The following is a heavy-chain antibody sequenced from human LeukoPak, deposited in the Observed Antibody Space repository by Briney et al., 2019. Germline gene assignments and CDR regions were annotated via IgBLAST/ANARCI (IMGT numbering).Heavy chain of an antibody. CDR3: ARVRYCGGDCS. J-gene: IGHJ5*02. CDR2: IYYSGST. Sequence: PSETLSLTCTVSGGSISSYYWSWIRQPPGKGLEWIGYIYYSGSTNYNPSLKSRLTISVDTSKNQFSLKLSSVTAADTAIYYCARVRYCGGDCSWGQGTLVTVSS. D-gene: IGHD2-21*02. V-gene: IGHV4-59*12. CDR1: GGSISSYY.